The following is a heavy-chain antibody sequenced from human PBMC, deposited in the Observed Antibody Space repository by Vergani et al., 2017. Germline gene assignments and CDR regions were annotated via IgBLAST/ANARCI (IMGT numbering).Heavy chain of an antibody. V-gene: IGHV1-69*02. CDR2: IIPILGIA. J-gene: IGHJ6*02. CDR3: ARKTEYSSSFRFYGMDV. D-gene: IGHD6-6*01. Sequence: QVQLVQSGAEVKKPGSSVKVSCKASGGTFSSYTISWVRQAPGQGLEWMGRIIPILGIANYAQKFQGRVTITADKSTSTAYMELSSLRSEDTVVYYCARKTEYSSSFRFYGMDVWGQGTTVTVSS. CDR1: GGTFSSYT.